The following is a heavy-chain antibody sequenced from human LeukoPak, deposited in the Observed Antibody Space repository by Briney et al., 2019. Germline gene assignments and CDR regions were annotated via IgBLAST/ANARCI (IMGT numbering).Heavy chain of an antibody. CDR1: GYTFTSYG. CDR3: ARAGGRYDSSGYPVDY. Sequence: ASVKVSCKASGYTFTSYGISWVRQAPGQGLEWMGWISAYNGNTNYAQKLQGRVTMTTDTSTSTAYMELRSLRSDDTAVYYCARAGGRYDSSGYPVDYWGQGTLVTVSS. D-gene: IGHD3-22*01. V-gene: IGHV1-18*01. J-gene: IGHJ4*02. CDR2: ISAYNGNT.